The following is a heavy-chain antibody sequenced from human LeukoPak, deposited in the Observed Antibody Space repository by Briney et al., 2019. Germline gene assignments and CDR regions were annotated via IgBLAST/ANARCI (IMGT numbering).Heavy chain of an antibody. V-gene: IGHV4-59*08. Sequence: SETLSLTCTVSGGSISSYYWSWLRQPPGKGLEWIGYIHYSGSTNYNPSLKSRVTISVDTSKNQFSLKLSSVTAADTAVYYCARHIAGHFDYWGQGTLVTVSS. D-gene: IGHD2-15*01. CDR1: GGSISSYY. J-gene: IGHJ4*02. CDR3: ARHIAGHFDY. CDR2: IHYSGST.